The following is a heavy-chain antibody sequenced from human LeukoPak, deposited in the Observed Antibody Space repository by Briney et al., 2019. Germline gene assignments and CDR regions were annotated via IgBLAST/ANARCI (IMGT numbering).Heavy chain of an antibody. Sequence: GGSLRLSCAASGFTFSTYEMNWVRQAPGKGLEWVSHIRGSGGAIYYADSVKGRFTISRDNAQNSLYLQMNSLRAEDTAVYYCARRYCSSTTCTLDYWGQGTLVTVSS. V-gene: IGHV3-48*03. J-gene: IGHJ4*02. D-gene: IGHD2-2*01. CDR3: ARRYCSSTTCTLDY. CDR1: GFTFSTYE. CDR2: IRGSGGAI.